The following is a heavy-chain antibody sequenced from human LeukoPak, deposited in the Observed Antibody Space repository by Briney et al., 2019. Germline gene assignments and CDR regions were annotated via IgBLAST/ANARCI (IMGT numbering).Heavy chain of an antibody. D-gene: IGHD6-13*01. V-gene: IGHV1-8*01. J-gene: IGHJ4*02. CDR3: ARGGAAAETSGFDH. CDR2: LSTDSDDT. CDR1: GYTFTSHD. Sequence: ASVTVSCKVFGYTFTSHDINWVRQAPGQGLEWMGWLSTDSDDTGYAQKFQGRVSMTRDNSIDTAYMELRGLKSDDTAVCYCARGGAAAETSGFDHWGRGTLVIVSA.